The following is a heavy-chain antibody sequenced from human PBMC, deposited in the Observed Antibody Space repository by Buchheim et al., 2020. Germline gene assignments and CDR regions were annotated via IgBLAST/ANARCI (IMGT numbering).Heavy chain of an antibody. CDR1: GFTFDDYA. CDR2: ISWNSGII. V-gene: IGHV3-9*01. D-gene: IGHD6-6*01. Sequence: EVQLVESGGGLVQPGRSLRLSCAASGFTFDDYAMHWVRQAPGKGLEWVSSISWNSGIIDYADSVKGRFTISRDNAKKSLWLQMNSLRAEDTALYYCAKGEGYDTSSGIDFWGQGTL. J-gene: IGHJ4*02. CDR3: AKGEGYDTSSGIDF.